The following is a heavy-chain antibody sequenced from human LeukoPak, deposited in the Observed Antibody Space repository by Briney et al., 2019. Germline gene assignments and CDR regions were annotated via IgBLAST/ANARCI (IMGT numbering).Heavy chain of an antibody. CDR3: ARVPRGSYSFDY. J-gene: IGHJ4*02. CDR2: INPDGSVT. Sequence: GASLRLSCAASEFYWMHWVRQAPGKGLVWVSRINPDGSVTSYADSVEGRFTISRDNAMNTLYLQMNSLRAEDTAVYYCARVPRGSYSFDYWGQGTLVTVSS. CDR1: EFYW. D-gene: IGHD1-26*01. V-gene: IGHV3-74*01.